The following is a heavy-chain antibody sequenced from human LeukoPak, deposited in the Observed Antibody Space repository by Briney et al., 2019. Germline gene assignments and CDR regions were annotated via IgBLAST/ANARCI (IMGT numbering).Heavy chain of an antibody. D-gene: IGHD3-9*01. CDR3: AKPLVTDDAFDI. CDR2: ISGSGGST. J-gene: IGHJ3*02. CDR1: GFTFSSYG. Sequence: GGTLRLSCAASGFTFSSYGMSWVRQAPGKGLEWVSAISGSGGSTYYADSVKGRFTISRDNSKSTLYLQMNSLRAEDTAVYYCAKPLVTDDAFDIWGQGTMVTVSS. V-gene: IGHV3-23*01.